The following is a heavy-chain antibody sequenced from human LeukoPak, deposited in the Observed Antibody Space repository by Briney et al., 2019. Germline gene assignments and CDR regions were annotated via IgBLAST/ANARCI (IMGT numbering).Heavy chain of an antibody. CDR1: GFTFSSCG. V-gene: IGHV3-30*18. CDR2: ISYDGSNK. Sequence: GRSLRLSCAASGFTFSSCGVHWVRQAPGKGLEWVAVISYDGSNKYYADSVKGRFTISRDNSKNTLYLQMNSLRAEDTAVYYCAKDLGNYWGQGTLVTVSS. CDR3: AKDLGNY. J-gene: IGHJ4*02.